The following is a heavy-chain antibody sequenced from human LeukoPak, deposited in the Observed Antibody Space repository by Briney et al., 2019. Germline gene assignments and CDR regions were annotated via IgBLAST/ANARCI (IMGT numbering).Heavy chain of an antibody. CDR3: AKDQSYYNWFDP. D-gene: IGHD3-10*01. V-gene: IGHV3-23*01. Sequence: GGSLRLSCAASGFTFKIYAMTWVRQAPGKGLEWVSSIDADGGATFYADSVQGRFSISRDNAKITLGLQMHSLTAEDTAIYYCAKDQSYYNWFDPWGQGTRVTVSS. CDR1: GFTFKIYA. CDR2: IDADGGAT. J-gene: IGHJ5*02.